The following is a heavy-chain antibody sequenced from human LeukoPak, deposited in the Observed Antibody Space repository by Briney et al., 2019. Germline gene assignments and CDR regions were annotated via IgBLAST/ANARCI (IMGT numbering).Heavy chain of an antibody. Sequence: ASVQVSCKASGYTFTSYYMHWVRQAPGQGLEWMGIINPSGGSTSYAQKFQGRVTMTRDTSTSTVYMELSSLRSEDTAVYYCARLGATTQADYWGQGTLVTVSS. V-gene: IGHV1-46*01. J-gene: IGHJ4*02. CDR2: INPSGGST. CDR3: ARLGATTQADY. D-gene: IGHD1-26*01. CDR1: GYTFTSYY.